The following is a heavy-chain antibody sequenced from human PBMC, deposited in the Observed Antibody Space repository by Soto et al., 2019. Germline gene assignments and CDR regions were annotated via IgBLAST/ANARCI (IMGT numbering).Heavy chain of an antibody. CDR2: IIPSFGTA. D-gene: IGHD4-17*01. V-gene: IGHV1-69*01. CDR3: ASDYGDFPYYFDY. J-gene: IGHJ4*02. Sequence: QVQLVQSGSEVKKPGSSVKVSCRASGGTFSSYAISWVRQAPGQGLEWMGGIIPSFGTANYAQKFQGRVTITADESTSTAYMELSSLSSEDTAVYYCASDYGDFPYYFDYWGQGTLVTVSS. CDR1: GGTFSSYA.